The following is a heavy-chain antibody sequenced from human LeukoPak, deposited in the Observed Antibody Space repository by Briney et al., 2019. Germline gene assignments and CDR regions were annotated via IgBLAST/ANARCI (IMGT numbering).Heavy chain of an antibody. Sequence: ASVKVSCKASGYTFTSYDINWVRQATGQGLEWMGWMNPNSGNTGHAQKFQGRVTITRNTSISTAYMELSSLRSEDTAVYYCARSPSRITMVRGTFDYWGQGTLVTVSS. J-gene: IGHJ4*02. V-gene: IGHV1-8*03. CDR1: GYTFTSYD. CDR3: ARSPSRITMVRGTFDY. D-gene: IGHD3-10*01. CDR2: MNPNSGNT.